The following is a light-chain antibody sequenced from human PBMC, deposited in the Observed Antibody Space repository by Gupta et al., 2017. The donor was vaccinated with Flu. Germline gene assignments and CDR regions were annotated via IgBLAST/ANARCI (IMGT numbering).Light chain of an antibody. J-gene: IGKJ4*01. V-gene: IGKV1-33*01. CDR3: QQDENLPLT. CDR1: QDISNY. Sequence: PSSLSASVGDRVIINCQASQDISNYLNWYQQKPGKAPKLLIYDASNLQTGVPSRFSGGGSGTNFTFTISSLQPEDEATYCCQQDENLPLTFGGGTKVEIK. CDR2: DAS.